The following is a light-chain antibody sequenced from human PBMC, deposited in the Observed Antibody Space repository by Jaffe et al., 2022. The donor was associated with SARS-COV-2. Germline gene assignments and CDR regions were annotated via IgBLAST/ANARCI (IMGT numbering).Light chain of an antibody. CDR1: QSISTY. Sequence: DIQMTQSPSSLSASVGDRVTITCRASQSISTYLNWYQQKPGEAPKFLLYSASSLQSGVPSRFSGSGSGTDFTLTISSLQLEDSATYYCQQSYSTPRTFGQGTKVEIK. V-gene: IGKV1-39*01. J-gene: IGKJ1*01. CDR2: SAS. CDR3: QQSYSTPRT.